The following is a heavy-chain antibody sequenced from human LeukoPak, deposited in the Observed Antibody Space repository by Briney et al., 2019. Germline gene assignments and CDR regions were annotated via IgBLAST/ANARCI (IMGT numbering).Heavy chain of an antibody. J-gene: IGHJ3*02. Sequence: PGGSLRLSCATSGFSFSSSEMTWVRQAPGKGLEWVSYISSSGSTIYYADSVKGRFTISRDNAKNSLYLQMNSLRAEDTAVYYCARVRLVVVPAADFDIWGQGTMVTVSS. CDR1: GFSFSSSE. CDR3: ARVRLVVVPAADFDI. V-gene: IGHV3-48*03. D-gene: IGHD2-2*01. CDR2: ISSSGSTI.